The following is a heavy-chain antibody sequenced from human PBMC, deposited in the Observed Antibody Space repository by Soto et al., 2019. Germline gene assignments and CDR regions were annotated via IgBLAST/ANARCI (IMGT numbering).Heavy chain of an antibody. V-gene: IGHV5-10-1*01. CDR2: IDPSDSYT. J-gene: IGHJ6*02. Sequence: GESLKISCKGSGYIFTSYWISWVRQMPGKGLDWMGKIDPSDSYTNYSPSFQGQVTISTXXXVXXXTXQXXXLXASDTAMYYCARVPTYYYYGMDVWGQGTTDTVSS. CDR1: GYIFTSYW. CDR3: ARVPTYYYYGMDV.